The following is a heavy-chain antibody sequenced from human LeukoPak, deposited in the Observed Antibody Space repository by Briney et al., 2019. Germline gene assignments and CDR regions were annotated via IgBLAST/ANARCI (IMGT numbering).Heavy chain of an antibody. CDR3: ARDLYCSGDTCYETENWFDP. V-gene: IGHV4-4*07. J-gene: IGHJ5*02. D-gene: IGHD2-15*01. Sequence: SSETLSLTCTVSGGSISSYYWSWIRQPAGKGLEWIGRIFPSGSTNYNPSLKSPFTMSVDTSKNQSSLKLSSVTAADTAVYYCARDLYCSGDTCYETENWFDPRGQGTLVTVSS. CDR2: IFPSGST. CDR1: GGSISSYY.